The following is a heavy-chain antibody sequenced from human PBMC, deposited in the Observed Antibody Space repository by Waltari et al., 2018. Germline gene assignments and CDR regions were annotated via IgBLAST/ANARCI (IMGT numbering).Heavy chain of an antibody. Sequence: QVQLQESGPGLVKPSQTLSLTCTVSGGSISSGDYYWSWIRQPPGKGLEWIGYIYYSGGSAYNPSLKSRVTIAVDTSKHQFSLNLSSVTAADTAVYYCARYRGTIVVVPAAASRGFDPWGQGTLVTVSS. J-gene: IGHJ5*02. D-gene: IGHD2-2*01. CDR3: ARYRGTIVVVPAAASRGFDP. CDR2: IYYSGGS. CDR1: GGSISSGDYY. V-gene: IGHV4-30-4*08.